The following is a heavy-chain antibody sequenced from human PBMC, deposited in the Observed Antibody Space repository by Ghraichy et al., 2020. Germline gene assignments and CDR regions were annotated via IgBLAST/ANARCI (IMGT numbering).Heavy chain of an antibody. CDR2: IFSNDEK. J-gene: IGHJ6*02. CDR3: ARVSSSSVSYYYYGMDV. Sequence: SGPTLVKPTETLTLTCTVSGFSLSNARMGVSWIRQPPGKALEWLVHIFSNDEKSYSTSLKSRLTISKDTSKSQVVLTMTNMDPVDTATYYCARVSSSSVSYYYYGMDVWGQGTTVTVSS. V-gene: IGHV2-26*01. CDR1: GFSLSNARMG. D-gene: IGHD6-6*01.